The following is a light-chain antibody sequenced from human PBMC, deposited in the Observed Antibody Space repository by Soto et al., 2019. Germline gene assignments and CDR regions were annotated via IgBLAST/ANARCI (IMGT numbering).Light chain of an antibody. CDR2: EAS. CDR3: QQYGSSPQT. J-gene: IGKJ1*01. V-gene: IGKV3-15*01. CDR1: QSVNTN. Sequence: EIVMTKSPAALSVSPGERASLSCRARQSVNTNLAWYQQKPGQAPRLLIYEASRRATGIPARFSGSGSGTDFTLTISSLQSEDVAIYYCQQYGSSPQTFGQGTMVDIK.